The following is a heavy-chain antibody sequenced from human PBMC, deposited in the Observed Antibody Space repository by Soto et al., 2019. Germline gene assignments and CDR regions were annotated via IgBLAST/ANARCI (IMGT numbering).Heavy chain of an antibody. CDR2: IIPILGIA. V-gene: IGHV1-69*04. CDR1: GGTFSSYT. D-gene: IGHD2-8*01. CDR3: ARDHCTNGVCYTFMDV. Sequence: ASVKVSCKASGGTFSSYTISWVRQAPGQGLEWMGRIIPILGIANYAQKFQGRVTITADKSTSTAYMELSSLRSEDTAVYYCARDHCTNGVCYTFMDVWGKGTTVTVSS. J-gene: IGHJ6*03.